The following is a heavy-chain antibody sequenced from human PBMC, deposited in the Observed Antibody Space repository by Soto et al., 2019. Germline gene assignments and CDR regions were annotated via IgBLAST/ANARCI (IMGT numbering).Heavy chain of an antibody. Sequence: GGSLRLSCAASGFTFSSYAMHWVRQAPGKGLEYVSAISSNGGSTYYANSVKGRFTISRDNSKNTLYLQMGSLRAEDMAVYYCARDAATVTGGAFDIWGQGTMVTVSS. CDR1: GFTFSSYA. CDR2: ISSNGGST. D-gene: IGHD4-17*01. CDR3: ARDAATVTGGAFDI. V-gene: IGHV3-64*01. J-gene: IGHJ3*02.